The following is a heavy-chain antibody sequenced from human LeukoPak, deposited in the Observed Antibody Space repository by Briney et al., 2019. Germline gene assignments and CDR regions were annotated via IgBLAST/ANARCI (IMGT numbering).Heavy chain of an antibody. Sequence: SETLSVTCTVSGGSISSYYWSWIRQPPGKGLEWIGYIYYSGSTNYNPSLKSRVTISVDTSKNQFSLKLSSVTAADTAEYYCAREPYGSGTFDYWGQGTLVTVSA. CDR3: AREPYGSGTFDY. CDR2: IYYSGST. J-gene: IGHJ4*01. CDR1: GGSISSYY. D-gene: IGHD3-10*01. V-gene: IGHV4-59*01.